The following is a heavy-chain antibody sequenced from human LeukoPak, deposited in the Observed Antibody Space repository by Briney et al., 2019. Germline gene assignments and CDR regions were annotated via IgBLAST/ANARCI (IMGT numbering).Heavy chain of an antibody. CDR2: IYYSGST. CDR1: GGSISSYY. CDR3: ASTRSSGWYLYYFDY. J-gene: IGHJ4*02. D-gene: IGHD6-19*01. Sequence: PSETLSLTCTVSGGSISSYYWSWIRQPPGKGLEWIGYIYYSGSTNYNPSLKSRVTISVDTSKNQFSLKLSSVTAADTAVYYCASTRSSGWYLYYFDYWGQGTLVTVSS. V-gene: IGHV4-59*01.